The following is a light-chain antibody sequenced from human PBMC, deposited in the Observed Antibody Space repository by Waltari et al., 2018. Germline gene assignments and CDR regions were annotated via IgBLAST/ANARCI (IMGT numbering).Light chain of an antibody. J-gene: IGKJ2*01. CDR1: QSFSSN. CDR3: QQYYNSPST. V-gene: IGKV3-15*01. Sequence: EIVMTQSPDTLSVSPGEEATLSCRASQSFSSNLAWYQQRPGQAPRLLIYGASTRATGIPARFSGSGSGTEFTLTISSLQAEDVAVYYCQQYYNSPSTFGQGTKLEIK. CDR2: GAS.